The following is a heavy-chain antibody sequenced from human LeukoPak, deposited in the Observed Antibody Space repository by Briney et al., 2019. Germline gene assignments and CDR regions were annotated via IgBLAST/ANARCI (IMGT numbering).Heavy chain of an antibody. CDR2: INHSGST. D-gene: IGHD6-6*01. J-gene: IGHJ5*02. Sequence: SETLSLTCTVSGGSISSYYWSWIRRPPGKGLEWIGEINHSGSTNYNPSLKSRVTISVDTSKNQFSLKLSSVTAADTAVYYCASGTPPLREAARRGSNWFDPWGQGTLVTVSS. CDR1: GGSISSYY. V-gene: IGHV4-34*01. CDR3: ASGTPPLREAARRGSNWFDP.